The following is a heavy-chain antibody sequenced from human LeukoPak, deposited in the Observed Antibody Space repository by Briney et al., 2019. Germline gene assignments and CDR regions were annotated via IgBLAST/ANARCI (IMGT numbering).Heavy chain of an antibody. J-gene: IGHJ4*02. CDR1: GYTFTGYY. V-gene: IGHV1-2*02. Sequence: ASVKVSCKASGYTFTGYYMHWVRQAPGQGLEWMGWINPNSGGTNYAQKFQGRVTMTRDTSISTAYMELSRLRSDDTAVYYCARVKVGARSPFDYWGQGTLVTASS. CDR2: INPNSGGT. CDR3: ARVKVGARSPFDY. D-gene: IGHD1-26*01.